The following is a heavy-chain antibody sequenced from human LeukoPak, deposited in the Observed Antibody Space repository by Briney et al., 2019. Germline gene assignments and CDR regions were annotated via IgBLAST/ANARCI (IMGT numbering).Heavy chain of an antibody. CDR3: AKDPRYCSGTSCLQNYYYYGMDV. D-gene: IGHD2-2*01. V-gene: IGHV3-30*04. CDR2: ISYDGSNK. Sequence: GGSLRLSCAASGFTFSSYAMHWVRQAPGKGLEWVAVISYDGSNKYYADSVKGRFTISRDNSKNTLYLQMNSLRAEDAAVYYCAKDPRYCSGTSCLQNYYYYGMDVWGQGTAVTVSS. CDR1: GFTFSSYA. J-gene: IGHJ6*02.